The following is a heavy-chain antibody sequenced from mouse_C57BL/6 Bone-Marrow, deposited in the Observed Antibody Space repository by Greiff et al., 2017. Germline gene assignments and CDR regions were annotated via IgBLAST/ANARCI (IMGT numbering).Heavy chain of an antibody. CDR1: GYTFTSYD. CDR2: IYPRYGST. V-gene: IGHV1-85*01. CDR3: ARLEFDGSSGDWCFDV. J-gene: IGHJ1*03. Sequence: QVQLQQSGPELVKPGASVKLSCKASGYTFTSYDINWVKQRPGQGLEWIGWIYPRYGSTKYNEKFKGKATLTVDTSSSTAYMELPGLTSEDSAVYFCARLEFDGSSGDWCFDVWGTGTTVTVSS. D-gene: IGHD1-1*01.